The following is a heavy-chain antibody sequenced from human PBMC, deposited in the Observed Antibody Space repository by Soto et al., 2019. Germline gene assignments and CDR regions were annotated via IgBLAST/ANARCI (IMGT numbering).Heavy chain of an antibody. Sequence: QVQLVQSGAEVKKPGASVKVSCKASGYTFTSYGISWLRQAPVQGREWMGWISAYNGNTNYAQKLQGRVTMTTDPSTNTAYMELRSLRSDDTAVYYCARGKREYSSGWYYYYGMDVCGQGTTVTVSS. J-gene: IGHJ6*02. CDR1: GYTFTSYG. CDR3: ARGKREYSSGWYYYYGMDV. V-gene: IGHV1-18*01. CDR2: ISAYNGNT. D-gene: IGHD6-19*01.